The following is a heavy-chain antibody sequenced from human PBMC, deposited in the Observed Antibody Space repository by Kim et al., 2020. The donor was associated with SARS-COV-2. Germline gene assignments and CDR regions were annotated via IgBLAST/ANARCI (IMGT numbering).Heavy chain of an antibody. J-gene: IGHJ3*02. D-gene: IGHD5-18*01. CDR3: AKGIQLWLARAFDI. Sequence: AESVKGRFTISRDNAKNSLYLQMNSLRAEDTALYYCAKGIQLWLARAFDIWGQGTMVTVSS. V-gene: IGHV3-9*01.